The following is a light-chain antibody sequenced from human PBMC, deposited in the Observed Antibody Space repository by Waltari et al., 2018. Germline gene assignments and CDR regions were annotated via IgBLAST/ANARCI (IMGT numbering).Light chain of an antibody. J-gene: IGLJ3*02. CDR3: QSYDSSLTAWV. V-gene: IGLV1-40*01. CDR2: VNT. CDR1: RPHLRAGSH. Sequence: QSVLTQPPSVSGAPGQRVTLSCTGSRPHLRAGSHVHWYQQLPGTAPKLLIYVNTNRPSGVPDRISASKSGTSASLAITGLQAEDEADYYCQSYDSSLTAWVFGGGTKLTVL.